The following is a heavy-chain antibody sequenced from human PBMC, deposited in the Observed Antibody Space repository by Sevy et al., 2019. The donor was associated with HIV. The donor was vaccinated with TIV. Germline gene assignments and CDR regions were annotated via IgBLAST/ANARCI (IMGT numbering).Heavy chain of an antibody. CDR1: GGTFSSYA. D-gene: IGHD2-2*01. CDR2: IIPIFGTA. Sequence: ASVKVSCKASGGTFSSYAISWVRQAPGQGLEWMGGIIPIFGTANYAQKFQGRVTITADKSTITAYMELSSLRSEDTAVYYCARGGGYCSSTSCYDAFDIWGQGTMVTVSS. J-gene: IGHJ3*02. V-gene: IGHV1-69*06. CDR3: ARGGGYCSSTSCYDAFDI.